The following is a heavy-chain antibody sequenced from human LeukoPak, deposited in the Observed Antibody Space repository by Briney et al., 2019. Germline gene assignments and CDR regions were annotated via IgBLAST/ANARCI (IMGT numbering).Heavy chain of an antibody. CDR3: ARDAGKGDTAHMDV. CDR2: VYNNGNT. CDR1: GFSFSNYY. J-gene: IGHJ6*03. Sequence: SETLTLTCTVSGFSFSNYYLRWVRQAAGKGLEWVGDVYNNGNTTYNPSLMRGLSMFVETYKNKFSLRQSSVIAADATVYYCARDAGKGDTAHMDVWGKGTTVSVSS. V-gene: IGHV4-4*07. D-gene: IGHD1-26*01.